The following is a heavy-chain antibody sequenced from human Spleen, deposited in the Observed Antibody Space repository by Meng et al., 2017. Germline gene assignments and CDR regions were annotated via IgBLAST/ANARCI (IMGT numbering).Heavy chain of an antibody. J-gene: IGHJ4*02. CDR3: AIDYYGSGSYYLDY. CDR2: YIYVYDIA. V-gene: IGHV1-69*10. D-gene: IGHD3-10*01. CDR1: GRSFNDYA. Sequence: SVKVSCKASGRSFNDYAVSWVRQAPGHGLEWMGGYIYVYDIANYAQKFQGRVTITADKSTSTAYMELSSLRSEDTAVYYCAIDYYGSGSYYLDYWGQGTLVTVSS.